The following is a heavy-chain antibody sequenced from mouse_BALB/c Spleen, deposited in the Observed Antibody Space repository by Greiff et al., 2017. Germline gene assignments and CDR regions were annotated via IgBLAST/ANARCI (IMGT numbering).Heavy chain of an antibody. Sequence: EVQLQQSGTVLARPGASVKLSCKASGYTFTSYWMHWVKQRPGQGLEWIGAIYPGNSDTSYNQKVKGKAKLTADTSTSTAYMELSSLTNEDSAVYYCDYGNYDYYALDYWGQGTSVTVSS. J-gene: IGHJ4*01. CDR1: GYTFTSYW. CDR3: DYGNYDYYALDY. CDR2: IYPGNSDT. D-gene: IGHD2-1*01. V-gene: IGHV1-5*01.